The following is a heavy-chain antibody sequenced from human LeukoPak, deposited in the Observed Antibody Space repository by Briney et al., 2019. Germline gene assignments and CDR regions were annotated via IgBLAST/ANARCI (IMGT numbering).Heavy chain of an antibody. CDR1: GFTFSSYA. V-gene: IGHV3-48*04. D-gene: IGHD1-26*01. CDR2: ISSSGSTI. Sequence: GGSLRLSCAASGFTFSSYAMSWVRQAPGKGLEWVSYISSSGSTIYYADSVKGRFTISRDNAKNSLYLQMNSLRAEDTAVYYCASQYPPWAEYWGQGTLVTVSS. CDR3: ASQYPPWAEY. J-gene: IGHJ4*02.